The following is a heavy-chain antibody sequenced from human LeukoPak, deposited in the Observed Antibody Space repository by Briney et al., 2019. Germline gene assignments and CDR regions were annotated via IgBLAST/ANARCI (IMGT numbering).Heavy chain of an antibody. D-gene: IGHD3-3*01. CDR2: ISSSGNT. V-gene: IGHV4-39*02. Sequence: SETLSLTCIVSGGSTSGGNYYWGWIRRPPGKGLEWIGGISSSGNTYYNPSLKSRITISIDTSKNHFSLKLSSVTVADTAVYYCARLGAGPTYYDFWSGYSSFYFDYWGQGTLVTVSS. CDR3: ARLGAGPTYYDFWSGYSSFYFDY. CDR1: GGSTSGGNYY. J-gene: IGHJ4*02.